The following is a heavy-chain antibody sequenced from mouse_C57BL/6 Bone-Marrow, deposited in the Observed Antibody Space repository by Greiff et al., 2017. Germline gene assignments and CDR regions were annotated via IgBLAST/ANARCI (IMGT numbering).Heavy chain of an antibody. CDR2: IHPNSGST. D-gene: IGHD1-1*01. CDR1: GYTFTSYW. V-gene: IGHV1-64*01. CDR3: ARRHGSSWFAY. Sequence: QVQLQQPGAELVKPGASVKLSCKASGYTFTSYWMHWVKQRPGQGLEWIGMIHPNSGSTNYNEKFKSKATLTADKSSSTAYMQLSSLTSEDSAVYYCARRHGSSWFAYWGQGTLVTVSA. J-gene: IGHJ3*01.